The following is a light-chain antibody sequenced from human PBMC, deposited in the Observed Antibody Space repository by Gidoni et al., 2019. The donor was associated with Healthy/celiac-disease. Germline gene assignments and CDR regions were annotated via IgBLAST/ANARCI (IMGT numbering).Light chain of an antibody. V-gene: IGKV3-15*01. J-gene: IGKJ2*01. Sequence: EIVMTQSPATLSVSPGERATLSCRASQSVSSNLAWYQQKPGQAPRLLIYGASTRATGIPARFSGSGSGTEFTLTISSLQSEDFAVYYCQQYNNWPRVYTFXQXTKLXIK. CDR3: QQYNNWPRVYT. CDR1: QSVSSN. CDR2: GAS.